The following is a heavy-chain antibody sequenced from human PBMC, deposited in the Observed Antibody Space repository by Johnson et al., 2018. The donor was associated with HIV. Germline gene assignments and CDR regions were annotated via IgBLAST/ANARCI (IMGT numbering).Heavy chain of an antibody. J-gene: IGHJ3*02. D-gene: IGHD4-23*01. Sequence: VLLVESGGGLVKPGGSLRLSCAASGFTFSNAWMSWVRQAPGKGLECVGRIKSKTDGGTTDYAAPVKGRFTISRDDSKNTLYLQMNSLRAEDTAVYYCARDPGNGGRPFDACDIWGQGTMVTVSS. V-gene: IGHV3-15*01. CDR2: IKSKTDGGTT. CDR3: ARDPGNGGRPFDACDI. CDR1: GFTFSNAW.